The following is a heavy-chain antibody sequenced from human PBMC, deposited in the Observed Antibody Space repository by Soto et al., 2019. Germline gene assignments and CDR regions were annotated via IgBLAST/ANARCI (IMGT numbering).Heavy chain of an antibody. CDR1: GCTFSSYA. CDR2: VIPIFGTA. V-gene: IGHV1-69*13. CDR3: ASRFGGYDFDDAFDI. J-gene: IGHJ3*02. Sequence: SVKVSCKASGCTFSSYAISWVRQAPGQGLEWMGGVIPIFGTANYAQKFQGRVTITADESTSTAYMELSSLRSEDTAVYYCASRFGGYDFDDAFDIWGQGTMVTVSS. D-gene: IGHD5-12*01.